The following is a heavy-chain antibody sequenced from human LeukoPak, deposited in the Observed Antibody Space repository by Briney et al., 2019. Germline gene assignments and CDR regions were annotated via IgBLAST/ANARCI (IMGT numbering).Heavy chain of an antibody. Sequence: ASVNVSCKASGGTFSIYAISWVRQAPGQGLEWMGGIIPIFGTANYAQKFQGRVTITADESTSTAYMELSSLRSEDTAVYYCARAAVTGAYYYYGMDVWGQGTTVTVSS. D-gene: IGHD1-14*01. CDR1: GGTFSIYA. CDR2: IIPIFGTA. CDR3: ARAAVTGAYYYYGMDV. J-gene: IGHJ6*02. V-gene: IGHV1-69*13.